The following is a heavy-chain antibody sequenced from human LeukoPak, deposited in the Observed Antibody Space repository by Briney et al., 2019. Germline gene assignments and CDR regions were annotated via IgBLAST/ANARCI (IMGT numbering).Heavy chain of an antibody. Sequence: GSLELSFGSSGFFFRTYTMRWGRPAAGKGLGGGSGIYASRHGDTFYAESVKGRFAISRDDSRNTLFLQMDSLRVEDTAVYYCAKDLTPDGRWDIDYWGQGTLVTVSS. J-gene: IGHJ4*02. D-gene: IGHD1-26*01. CDR3: AKDLTPDGRWDIDY. CDR2: IYASRHGDT. CDR1: GFFFRTYT. V-gene: IGHV3-23*01.